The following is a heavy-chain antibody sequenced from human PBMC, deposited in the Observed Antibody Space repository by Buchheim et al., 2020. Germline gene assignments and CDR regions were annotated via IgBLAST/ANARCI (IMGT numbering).Heavy chain of an antibody. CDR1: GFTFSSYG. CDR3: ARGQQQLVRYYYYGMDV. D-gene: IGHD6-13*01. V-gene: IGHV3-33*01. J-gene: IGHJ6*02. CDR2: IWYDGSNK. Sequence: QVQLVESGGGVVQPGRSLRLSCVASGFTFSSYGMHWVRQAPGKGLEWVAVIWYDGSNKYYADSVKGRFTISRDNSKNTLYLQMNSLRAEDTAVYYCARGQQQLVRYYYYGMDVWGQGTT.